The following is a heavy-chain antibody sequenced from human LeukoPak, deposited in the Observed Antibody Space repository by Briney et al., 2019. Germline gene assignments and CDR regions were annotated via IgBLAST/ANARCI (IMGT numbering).Heavy chain of an antibody. D-gene: IGHD3-22*01. V-gene: IGHV4-34*01. CDR1: GFTFSSYW. CDR3: ARDYYDSSGYQTLYFDY. J-gene: IGHJ4*02. CDR2: INHSGST. Sequence: PGGSLRLSCAASGFTFSSYWMSWIRQPPGKGLERIGEINHSGSTNYNPSLKSRVTISVDTSKNQFSLKLSSVTAADTAVYYCARDYYDSSGYQTLYFDYWGQGTLVTVSS.